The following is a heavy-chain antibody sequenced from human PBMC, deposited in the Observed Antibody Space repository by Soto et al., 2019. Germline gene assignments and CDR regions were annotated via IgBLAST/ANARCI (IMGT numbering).Heavy chain of an antibody. Sequence: QITLKESGPTLVKPTQTLTLTCTFSGFSLSTSGVGVGWIRQPPGKALEWLALIYWNDAKRYSPSLKSRLTITKDTSKHQVVLTLTNMDPMDTATYYWAHRPVAASGTWWFDPWGQGTLVTVSS. J-gene: IGHJ5*02. CDR2: IYWNDAK. CDR1: GFSLSTSGVG. D-gene: IGHD6-13*01. CDR3: AHRPVAASGTWWFDP. V-gene: IGHV2-5*01.